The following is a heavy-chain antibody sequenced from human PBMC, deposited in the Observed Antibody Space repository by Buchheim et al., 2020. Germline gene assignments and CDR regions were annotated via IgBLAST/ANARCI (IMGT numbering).Heavy chain of an antibody. V-gene: IGHV3-7*01. D-gene: IGHD6-19*01. Sequence: EVQLVESGGGLVQPGGSLRLSCAASGFTFSSHWMSWVRQAPGKGLEWVANIKQDGSEKYYVDSVKGRFTISRDNAKNSLYLQMNSLRAEDTAVYYCARGNAWWLVPQFDYWGQGTL. J-gene: IGHJ4*02. CDR1: GFTFSSHW. CDR2: IKQDGSEK. CDR3: ARGNAWWLVPQFDY.